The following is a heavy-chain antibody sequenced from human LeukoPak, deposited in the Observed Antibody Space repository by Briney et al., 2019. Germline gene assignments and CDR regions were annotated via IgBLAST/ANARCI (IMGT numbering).Heavy chain of an antibody. CDR2: ISAYNGNT. J-gene: IGHJ4*02. D-gene: IGHD6-13*01. V-gene: IGHV1-18*01. CDR3: AWVGIAAAAVAY. Sequence: ASVSVSSTASGYTFTGYGISWVRQAPGQGLEWMGWISAYNGNTNYAQKLQGRVTMTTDTSTSTAYMELRSLRSDDTAVYYCAWVGIAAAAVAYGGQGTLVTVSS. CDR1: GYTFTGYG.